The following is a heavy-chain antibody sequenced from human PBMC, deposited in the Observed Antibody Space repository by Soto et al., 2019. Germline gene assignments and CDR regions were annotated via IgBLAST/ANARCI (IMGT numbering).Heavy chain of an antibody. Sequence: QVQLQESGPGLVKPSETLSLTCTVSGGSISSYYWSWIRQPPGKGLEWIGYIYYSGSPNYNPSLKGRVTISVNTSKNQFSLKLSSVTAADTAVYYCARRRDGYNFDYWGQGTLVTVSS. CDR1: GGSISSYY. V-gene: IGHV4-59*08. J-gene: IGHJ4*02. CDR3: ARRRDGYNFDY. CDR2: IYYSGSP. D-gene: IGHD5-12*01.